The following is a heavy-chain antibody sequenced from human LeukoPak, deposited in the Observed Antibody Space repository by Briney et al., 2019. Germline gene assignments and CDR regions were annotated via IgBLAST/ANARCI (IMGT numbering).Heavy chain of an antibody. CDR1: GFTFSSYG. Sequence: PGRSLRLSFAASGFTFSSYGRHWVRQAPGKGLEWVAVIWYDGSNKYYADSVKDRFTISRDNSKNTLYLQMNSLRAEDRAVYYCARGSYSSSWYVVDYWGQGTLVTVSS. D-gene: IGHD6-13*01. CDR2: IWYDGSNK. CDR3: ARGSYSSSWYVVDY. J-gene: IGHJ4*02. V-gene: IGHV3-33*01.